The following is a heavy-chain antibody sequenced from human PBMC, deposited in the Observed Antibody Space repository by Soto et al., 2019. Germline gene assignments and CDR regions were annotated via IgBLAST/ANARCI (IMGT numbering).Heavy chain of an antibody. D-gene: IGHD5-12*01. J-gene: IGHJ4*02. CDR3: ARSYDSGYDQFDY. Sequence: SETLSLTCTVSGGSISSYYWSWIRQPPGKGLEWIGYIYYSGSTNYNPSLKSRVTISVDTSKNQFSLKLSSVTAADTAVYYCARSYDSGYDQFDYWGQGTLVTISS. CDR1: GGSISSYY. CDR2: IYYSGST. V-gene: IGHV4-59*08.